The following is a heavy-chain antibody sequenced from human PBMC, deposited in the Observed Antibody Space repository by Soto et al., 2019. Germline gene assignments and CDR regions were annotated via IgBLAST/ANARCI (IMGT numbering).Heavy chain of an antibody. CDR2: ISYDGSNK. CDR1: GFTFSSYA. Sequence: PGGSLRLSCAASGFTFSSYAMHWVRQAPGKGLEWVAVISYDGSNKYYADSVKGRFTISRDNSKNTLYLQMNSLRAEDTAVYYCARVLSRGYSGYDVYYYYGMDVWGQGTTVTVSS. CDR3: ARVLSRGYSGYDVYYYYGMDV. J-gene: IGHJ6*02. V-gene: IGHV3-30-3*01. D-gene: IGHD5-12*01.